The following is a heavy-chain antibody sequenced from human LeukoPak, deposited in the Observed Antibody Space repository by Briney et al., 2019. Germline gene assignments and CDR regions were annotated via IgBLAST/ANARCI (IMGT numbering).Heavy chain of an antibody. CDR1: GFTFSNYW. V-gene: IGHV3-74*03. CDR2: INRDGSTT. CDR3: AKDHDIAAAGYFFDY. J-gene: IGHJ4*02. D-gene: IGHD6-13*01. Sequence: GGSLRLSCAASGFTFSNYWVHWVRQAPGKGLVWVSRINRDGSTTKYADSVKGRFTISRDNSKNTLYLQMNSLRAEDTAVYYCAKDHDIAAAGYFFDYWGQGTLVTVSS.